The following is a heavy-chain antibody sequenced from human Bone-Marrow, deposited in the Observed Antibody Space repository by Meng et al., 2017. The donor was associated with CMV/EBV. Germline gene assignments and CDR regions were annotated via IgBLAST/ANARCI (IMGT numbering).Heavy chain of an antibody. CDR2: IYYSGST. V-gene: IGHV4-31*03. Sequence: LRLSCTVSGGSISSGGYYWSWIRQHPGKGLEWIGYIYYSGSTYYNPSLKSRVTISVDTSKNQFSLKLSSVTAADQAVYYCASSSGTAMVAGYWGQGTLVTVSS. D-gene: IGHD5-18*01. CDR1: GGSISSGGYY. CDR3: ASSSGTAMVAGY. J-gene: IGHJ4*02.